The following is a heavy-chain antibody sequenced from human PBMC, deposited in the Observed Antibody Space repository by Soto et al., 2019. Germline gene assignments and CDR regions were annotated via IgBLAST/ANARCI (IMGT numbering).Heavy chain of an antibody. D-gene: IGHD3-22*01. CDR1: GFIFSTYN. CDR2: ISSSSSTI. CDR3: ARNAYGSSGSFHY. Sequence: EVQLVESGGGLVQPGGSLRLSCAASGFIFSTYNMNWVRQAPGKGLECVSYISSSSSTIYYADSVKGRFTISRDNAKNSLYLQMNSLRDEDTAVYYCARNAYGSSGSFHYWGQGTLVTVSS. J-gene: IGHJ4*02. V-gene: IGHV3-48*02.